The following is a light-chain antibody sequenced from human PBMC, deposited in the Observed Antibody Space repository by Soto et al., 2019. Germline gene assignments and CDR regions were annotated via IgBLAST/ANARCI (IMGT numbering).Light chain of an antibody. V-gene: IGKV3-20*01. CDR1: QSVISTS. J-gene: IGKJ4*01. CDR3: QQYGSSPLT. Sequence: EIVLTQAPGTLSLSPGESATLSCRTSQSVISTSLAWYQQKPGQAPRLLIYGASNRATGIPDRFSGSGSGTDVTLTINSLEPEDFAMYYRQQYGSSPLTFGGGTKVEIK. CDR2: GAS.